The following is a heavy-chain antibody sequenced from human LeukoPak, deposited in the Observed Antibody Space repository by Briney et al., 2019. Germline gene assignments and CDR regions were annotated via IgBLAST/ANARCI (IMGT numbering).Heavy chain of an antibody. CDR2: IAYSDGKT. Sequence: PGGSLRLSCAASGITFGNYAMSWARHPPAKGLELVSGIAYSDGKTYYANSVKGRLTISRDNSKSMLYLQMDSLGADDTAIYYCAKAFREYSSASSYSAFDIWGEGTVVTVSS. J-gene: IGHJ3*02. CDR1: GITFGNYA. D-gene: IGHD3-22*01. CDR3: AKAFREYSSASSYSAFDI. V-gene: IGHV3-23*01.